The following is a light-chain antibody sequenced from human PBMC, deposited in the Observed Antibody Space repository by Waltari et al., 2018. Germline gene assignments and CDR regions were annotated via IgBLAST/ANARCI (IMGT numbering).Light chain of an antibody. CDR2: QDS. CDR3: QAWDSGVV. J-gene: IGLJ2*01. Sequence: SYELTQPPSVSVSPGQTASITCSGDKLGDKYVCWYQQKPGHSPGVVIYQDSLRPSWIPERFSGSNSGNTATLTISGTQPVDDADYYCQAWDSGVVFGGGTKLTVL. CDR1: KLGDKY. V-gene: IGLV3-1*01.